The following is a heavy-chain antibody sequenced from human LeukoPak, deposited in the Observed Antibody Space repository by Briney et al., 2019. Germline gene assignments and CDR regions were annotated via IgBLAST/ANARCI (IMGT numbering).Heavy chain of an antibody. D-gene: IGHD6-19*01. CDR1: GLTFDVYA. V-gene: IGHV3-9*01. Sequence: GRSLRLSCAASGLTFDVYAVHWVRQAPGKGLEWDSGITWSNGEIAYADSVKGRFTISRDNAKNSLYLQMNSLRTEDTAVYYCAKSLRNGSGWASDYWGQGTLVTVSS. J-gene: IGHJ4*02. CDR2: ITWSNGEI. CDR3: AKSLRNGSGWASDY.